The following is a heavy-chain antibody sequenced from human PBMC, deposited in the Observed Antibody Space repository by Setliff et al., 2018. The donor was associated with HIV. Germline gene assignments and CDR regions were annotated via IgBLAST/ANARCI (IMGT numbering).Heavy chain of an antibody. J-gene: IGHJ3*02. CDR3: ARGLGGGFSLDAFDI. V-gene: IGHV4-4*07. CDR1: GGSVSSFY. D-gene: IGHD2-15*01. CDR2: IYTRGST. Sequence: SETLSLTCTVSGGSVSSFYWSWIRQPAGKGLEWIGRIYTRGSTNSNPSLKGRVTMSVDTSKNHFSLKLSSVTAADTAIYYCARGLGGGFSLDAFDIWGRGTMVTVSS.